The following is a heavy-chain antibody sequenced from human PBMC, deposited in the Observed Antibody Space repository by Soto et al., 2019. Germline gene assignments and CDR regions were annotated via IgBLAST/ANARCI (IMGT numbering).Heavy chain of an antibody. J-gene: IGHJ4*02. V-gene: IGHV3-23*01. CDR1: GFTFSSYA. CDR3: AKDLSPLGYCSSTSFYPIYFDY. D-gene: IGHD2-2*01. CDR2: ISGSGGST. Sequence: LRLSCAASGFTFSSYAMSWVRQAPGKGLEWVPAISGSGGSTYYADSVKGRFTISRDNSKNTLYLQMNSLRAEDTAVYYCAKDLSPLGYCSSTSFYPIYFDYWGQGTLVTVSS.